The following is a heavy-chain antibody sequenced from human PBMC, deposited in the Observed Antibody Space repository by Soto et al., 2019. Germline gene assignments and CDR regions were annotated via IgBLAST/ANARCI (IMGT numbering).Heavy chain of an antibody. Sequence: GRSLRLSCAASGFTFNMYAMSWVRQAPGKGLEWGSGIGGSGANTYYADFVKGRFTISRDNSKNTLYLQMDSLRAEDTAIYYCARTITGYFWAGAYWGQGTLVTVSS. D-gene: IGHD1-1*01. CDR2: IGGSGANT. CDR1: GFTFNMYA. J-gene: IGHJ4*02. CDR3: ARTITGYFWAGAY. V-gene: IGHV3-23*01.